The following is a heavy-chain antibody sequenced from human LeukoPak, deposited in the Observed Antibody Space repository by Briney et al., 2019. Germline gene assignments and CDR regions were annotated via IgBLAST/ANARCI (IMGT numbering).Heavy chain of an antibody. CDR1: GFPFCDYA. CDR3: TREHSYFYDNSGSDY. V-gene: IGHV3-49*03. D-gene: IGHD3-22*01. CDR2: IRSKAYGGTT. Sequence: GGSLRLSCTAHGFPFCDYAMSWFRRAPGKGLEWVGFIRSKAYGGTTEYAATVKGRFTISRDDSKSSVYLQMNSLKTEDTAVYYCTREHSYFYDNSGSDYWGQGTLVTVSS. J-gene: IGHJ4*02.